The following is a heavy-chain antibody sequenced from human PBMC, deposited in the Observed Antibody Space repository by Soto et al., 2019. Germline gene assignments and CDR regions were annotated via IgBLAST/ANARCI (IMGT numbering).Heavy chain of an antibody. CDR3: AAGGIVGATTADY. D-gene: IGHD1-26*01. V-gene: IGHV4-28*01. CDR2: IYYSGST. Sequence: QVQLQESGPGLVKPSDTLSLTCAVSGYSISSSNWWGWIRQPPGKGLEWIGYIYYSGSTYYNPSLKSRVTMSVDTSQNQFSRKLSSVTAVDTAVYYCAAGGIVGATTADYWGQGTLVTVSS. J-gene: IGHJ4*02. CDR1: GYSISSSNW.